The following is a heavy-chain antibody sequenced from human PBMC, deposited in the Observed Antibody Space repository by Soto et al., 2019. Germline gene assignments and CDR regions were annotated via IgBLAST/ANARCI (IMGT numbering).Heavy chain of an antibody. CDR2: IQSGGTT. J-gene: IGHJ6*04. CDR1: GFTVSSKY. D-gene: IGHD2-15*01. CDR3: ARDDVLCDGGRCYGIPLDV. Sequence: SGGSVRLSCAGSGFTVSSKYMTWVRQAPGKGLEWVSLIQSGGTTYYADSVKGRFTISRDTSENTLHLQMDSLRVEDTAVYYCARDDVLCDGGRCYGIPLDVWGKGTTGTVSS. V-gene: IGHV3-66*01.